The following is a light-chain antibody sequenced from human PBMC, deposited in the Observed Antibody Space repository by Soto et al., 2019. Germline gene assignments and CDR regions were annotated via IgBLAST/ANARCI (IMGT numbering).Light chain of an antibody. CDR1: SSDVGRYNL. Sequence: QSALTQPASVSGSPGQSITISCTGTSSDVGRYNLVSWYQHHPGKAPKLMIYEVSNRPSGVSNRFSGSKSGNTASLTISGLQAEDEADYYCNSYTSSSTWVFGGGTKLTVL. CDR3: NSYTSSSTWV. V-gene: IGLV2-14*01. CDR2: EVS. J-gene: IGLJ3*02.